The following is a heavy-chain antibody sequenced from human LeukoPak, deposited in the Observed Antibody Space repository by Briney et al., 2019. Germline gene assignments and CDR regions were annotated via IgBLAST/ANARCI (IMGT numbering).Heavy chain of an antibody. D-gene: IGHD3-22*01. J-gene: IGHJ4*02. CDR2: IGYDESKK. CDR3: TRLYYDSNGYGFVAY. CDR1: GFTFNNFG. Sequence: AGGSLRLSCEASGFTFNNFGMHWVRQAPGKGLEWVAFIGYDESKKYYAESVKGRFTISRDDSKNTAYLQMNSLKIEDTAMYYCTRLYYDSNGYGFVAYWGQGTLVTVSS. V-gene: IGHV3-30*12.